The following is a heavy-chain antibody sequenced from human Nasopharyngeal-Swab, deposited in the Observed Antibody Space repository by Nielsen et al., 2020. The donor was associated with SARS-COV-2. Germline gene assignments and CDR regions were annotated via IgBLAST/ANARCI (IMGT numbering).Heavy chain of an antibody. Sequence: SETLSLTFAVYGGSFSGYYWSWIPQPPGKGLEWIGEINHSGSTNYNPSLKSRVTISVDTSKNQFSLKLSSVTAADTAVYYCARVPPIAVAGKGVDVWGQGTTVTVSS. V-gene: IGHV4-34*01. CDR1: GGSFSGYY. CDR3: ARVPPIAVAGKGVDV. CDR2: INHSGST. J-gene: IGHJ6*02. D-gene: IGHD6-19*01.